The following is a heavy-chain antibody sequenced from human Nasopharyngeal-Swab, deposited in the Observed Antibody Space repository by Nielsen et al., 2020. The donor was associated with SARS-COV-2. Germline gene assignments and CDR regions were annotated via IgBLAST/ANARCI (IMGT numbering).Heavy chain of an antibody. CDR3: ARTDVGSNGAFDI. V-gene: IGHV3-21*04. D-gene: IGHD1-26*01. J-gene: IGHJ3*02. CDR2: ISSSSSYI. Sequence: VRQAPGKGLEWVSSISSSSSYIYYADSVKGRFTISRDNAKNSLYLQMNSLRAEDTAVYYCARTDVGSNGAFDIWGQGTLVTVSS.